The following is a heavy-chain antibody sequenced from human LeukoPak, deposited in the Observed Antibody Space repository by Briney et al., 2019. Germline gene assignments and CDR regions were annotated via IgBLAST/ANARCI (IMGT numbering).Heavy chain of an antibody. J-gene: IGHJ4*02. CDR1: GGTFSSYA. CDR3: AREAAALGSLDY. CDR2: IIPIFGTA. Sequence: SVKVSCKASGGTFSSYAISWVRQAPGQGLEWMGGIIPIFGTANYAQKSQGRVTITADESTSTAYMELSSLRSEDTAVYYCAREAAALGSLDYWGQGTLVTVSS. D-gene: IGHD6-13*01. V-gene: IGHV1-69*13.